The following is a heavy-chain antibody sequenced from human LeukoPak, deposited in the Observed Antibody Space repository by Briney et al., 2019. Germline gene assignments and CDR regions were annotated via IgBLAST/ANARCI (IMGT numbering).Heavy chain of an antibody. CDR1: GRPISSSSYY. CDR2: ISYSGST. J-gene: IGHJ4*02. D-gene: IGHD3-3*01. Sequence: HTPSLTSTVPGRPISSSSYYWGWLRQPPGQRPEWIGSISYSGSTYYNPSLKRRVTISVDTSKNQFSLKLSSVTAADTAVYYCARQVADDFWSGYYHYYFDYWGQGRLATVSS. CDR3: ARQVADDFWSGYYHYYFDY. V-gene: IGHV4-39*01.